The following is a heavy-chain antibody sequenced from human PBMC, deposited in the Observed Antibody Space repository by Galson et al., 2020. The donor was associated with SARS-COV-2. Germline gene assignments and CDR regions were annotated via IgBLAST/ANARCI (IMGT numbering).Heavy chain of an antibody. D-gene: IGHD3-16*01. J-gene: IGHJ4*02. V-gene: IGHV3-15*01. CDR1: GFSFSDVW. Sequence: GGSLRLSCAASGFSFSDVWMTWVRQAPGKGLEWVAFIKSKSDGGTADYAAPAKGRFTISRDDSKRTLYLQMNSLKSDDTGVYYCSTLRNWGQGTLVTVSS. CDR2: IKSKSDGGTA. CDR3: STLRN.